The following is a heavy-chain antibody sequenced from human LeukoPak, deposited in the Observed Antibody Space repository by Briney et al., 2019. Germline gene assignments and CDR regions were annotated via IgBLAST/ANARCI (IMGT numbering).Heavy chain of an antibody. J-gene: IGHJ4*02. D-gene: IGHD3-10*01. CDR2: IRSKAYGGTT. V-gene: IGHV3-49*04. CDR3: TSSFGQLSFFDY. Sequence: GGSLRLSCEASGFTFSAYALSWVRQAPGKGLEWVGFIRSKAYGGTTEYAASVEGRFTISRDDSKSIAYLQLNSLKTEDTVVYYCTSSFGQLSFFDYWGQGTLVTVSS. CDR1: GFTFSAYA.